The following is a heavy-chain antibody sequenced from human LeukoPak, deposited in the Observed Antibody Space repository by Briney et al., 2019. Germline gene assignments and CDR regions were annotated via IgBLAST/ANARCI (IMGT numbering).Heavy chain of an antibody. J-gene: IGHJ5*02. CDR2: ISHGGTT. CDR1: GGPISSGTYH. Sequence: SETLSLTCTVSGGPISSGTYHWSWIRQYPGKGLEWIGHISHGGTTYYNPSRKSRVTISVNTSKNQFSLKLSSVTAADPAVYYCASKGYCSSTSCYRRRWFDPWGQGTLVTVSS. V-gene: IGHV4-31*03. D-gene: IGHD2-2*01. CDR3: ASKGYCSSTSCYRRRWFDP.